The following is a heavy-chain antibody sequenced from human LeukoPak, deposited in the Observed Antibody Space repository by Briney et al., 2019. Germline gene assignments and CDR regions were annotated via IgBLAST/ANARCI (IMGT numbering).Heavy chain of an antibody. CDR2: INPNSGGT. CDR1: GYTFTSYG. D-gene: IGHD2-21*01. V-gene: IGHV1-2*02. CDR3: ARAPYEAFDY. J-gene: IGHJ4*02. Sequence: ASVKVSCKASGYTFTSYGINWLRQAPGQGLEWMGWINPNSGGTNYAQKFQGRVTMTRDTSISTAYMELSRLRSDDTAVYYCARAPYEAFDYWGQGTLVTVSS.